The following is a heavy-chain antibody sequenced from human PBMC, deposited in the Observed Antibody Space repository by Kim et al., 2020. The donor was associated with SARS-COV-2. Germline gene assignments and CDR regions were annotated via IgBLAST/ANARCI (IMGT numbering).Heavy chain of an antibody. CDR3: ARGRAGVVLAPILGIGPHYDYFMMDV. CDR1: GGSFSGHY. CDR2: IHQSGSA. J-gene: IGHJ6*02. V-gene: IGHV4-34*01. D-gene: IGHD2-2*02. Sequence: SETLSLTCAVYGGSFSGHYWSWIRQPPGKGLEWIGEIHQSGSANYNPSLKSRVTISIDTSKNQFSLKLSSVTAADTGFYYCARGRAGVVLAPILGIGPHYDYFMMDVGGQGSTVTV.